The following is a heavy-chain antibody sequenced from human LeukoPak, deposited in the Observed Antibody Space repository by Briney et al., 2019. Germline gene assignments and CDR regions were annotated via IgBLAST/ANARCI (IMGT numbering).Heavy chain of an antibody. Sequence: SETLSLTCTVSGGSISSSNYYWGWIRQPPGKGLEWIGNIYYSGSTYYKPSLKTRVTISVDTSKNQFSLKLTSVTAADTAVYYCAPMGVPAATLLGIYNWFDPWGQGTLVTVSS. CDR3: APMGVPAATLLGIYNWFDP. J-gene: IGHJ5*02. V-gene: IGHV4-39*01. CDR2: IYYSGST. CDR1: GGSISSSNYY. D-gene: IGHD2-2*01.